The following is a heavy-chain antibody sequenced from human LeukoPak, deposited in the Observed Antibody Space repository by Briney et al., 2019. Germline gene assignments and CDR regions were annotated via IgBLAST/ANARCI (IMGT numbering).Heavy chain of an antibody. CDR3: ARNRGGYSYGYKAYYFDY. V-gene: IGHV4-39*07. Sequence: SETLSLTCTVSGGSISSSTYYWGWIRQPPGKGLEWIGTIYYRGTTYYNPSLRSRVTISVDTSKNQFSLKLSSVTAADTAVYYCARNRGGYSYGYKAYYFDYWGQGTLVTVSS. D-gene: IGHD5-18*01. CDR1: GGSISSSTYY. J-gene: IGHJ4*02. CDR2: IYYRGTT.